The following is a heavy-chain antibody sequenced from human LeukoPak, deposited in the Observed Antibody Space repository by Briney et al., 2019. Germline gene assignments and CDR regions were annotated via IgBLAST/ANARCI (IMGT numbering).Heavy chain of an antibody. Sequence: ASVKVSCEASGYTFTGYYMHWVRQAPGQGLEWMGWINPNSGGTNYAQKFQGRVTMTRDTSISTAYMELSRLRSDDTAVYYCARIGLTSDPFDYWGQGTLVTVSS. CDR3: ARIGLTSDPFDY. J-gene: IGHJ4*02. D-gene: IGHD3-9*01. CDR2: INPNSGGT. V-gene: IGHV1-2*02. CDR1: GYTFTGYY.